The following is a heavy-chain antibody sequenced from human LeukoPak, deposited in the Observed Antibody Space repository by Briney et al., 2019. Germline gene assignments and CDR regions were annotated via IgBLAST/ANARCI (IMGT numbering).Heavy chain of an antibody. CDR1: GFTFSSYG. D-gene: IGHD1-26*01. CDR3: ARDQVGD. CDR2: ITKDASNK. Sequence: GGSLRLSCAASGFTFSSYGMHWVRQAPGKGLEWVAVITKDASNKYYADSVKDRFTISRDNSKNTLFLQMNSLRPEDTAVYYCARDQVGDWGQGTLVTVSS. J-gene: IGHJ4*02. V-gene: IGHV3-30*03.